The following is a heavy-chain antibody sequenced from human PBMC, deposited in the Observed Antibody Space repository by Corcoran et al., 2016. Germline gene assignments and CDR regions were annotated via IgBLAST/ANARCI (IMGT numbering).Heavy chain of an antibody. CDR3: ARFYFYDSSP. CDR2: ISSSSNTI. D-gene: IGHD3-22*01. CDR1: GFTFSSYS. J-gene: IGHJ5*02. V-gene: IGHV3-48*04. Sequence: EVQLVESGGGLVQPGGSLRLSCAASGFTFSSYSMNWVRQAPGKGLEWVSYISSSSNTIYYADSVKGRFTISRDNAKNSLYLQMNSLRADDTAVYYCARFYFYDSSPWGQGTLVTVSS.